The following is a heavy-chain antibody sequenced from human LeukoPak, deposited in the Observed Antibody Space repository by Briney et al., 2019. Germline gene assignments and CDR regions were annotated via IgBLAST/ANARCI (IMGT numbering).Heavy chain of an antibody. Sequence: GGSLRLSCAASGFTFSSYAMSWVRQAPGKGLEWVSAISGSGGSTYYADSVKGRSTISRDNSKNTLYLQMNSLRAEDTAVYYCAKLNMPYCSSTSCYTFDYWGQGTLVTVSS. V-gene: IGHV3-23*01. CDR2: ISGSGGST. D-gene: IGHD2-2*02. CDR1: GFTFSSYA. J-gene: IGHJ4*02. CDR3: AKLNMPYCSSTSCYTFDY.